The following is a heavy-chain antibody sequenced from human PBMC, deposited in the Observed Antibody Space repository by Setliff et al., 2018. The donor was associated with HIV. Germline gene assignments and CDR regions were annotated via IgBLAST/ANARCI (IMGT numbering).Heavy chain of an antibody. D-gene: IGHD3-10*01. CDR3: AKDPVDGSSY. V-gene: IGHV3-30*02. J-gene: IGHJ4*02. CDR1: GFTFSNYG. CDR2: IRHDGSNK. Sequence: PGGSLRLSCAASGFTFSNYGMHWVRQAPGKGLEWVAFIRHDGSNKYYADSVKGRFTVSRDNSKNTLYLQLNSLRAEDTAVYYCAKDPVDGSSYWGQGSLVTVSS.